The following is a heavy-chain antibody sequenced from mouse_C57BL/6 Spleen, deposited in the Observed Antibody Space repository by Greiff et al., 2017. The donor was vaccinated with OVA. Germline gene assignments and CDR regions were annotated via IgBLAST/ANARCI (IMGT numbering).Heavy chain of an antibody. CDR2: IDPNSGGT. CDR3: ARCEDYGYRYFDV. J-gene: IGHJ1*03. Sequence: QVQLQQPGAELVKPGASVKLSCKASGYTFTSYWMHWVKQRPGRGLEWIGRIDPNSGGTKYNEKFKSKATRTVDKPSSTAYMQLISLTSEDSAVYDGARCEDYGYRYFDVWGTGTTVTVSS. D-gene: IGHD1-1*02. CDR1: GYTFTSYW. V-gene: IGHV1-72*01.